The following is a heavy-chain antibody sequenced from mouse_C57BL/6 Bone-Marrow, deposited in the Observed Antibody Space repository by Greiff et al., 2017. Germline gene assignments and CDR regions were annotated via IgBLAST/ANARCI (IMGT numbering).Heavy chain of an antibody. CDR3: ARGQPYFDY. D-gene: IGHD3-3*01. J-gene: IGHJ2*01. CDR2: IYPGDGDT. CDR1: GYAFSSSW. V-gene: IGHV1-82*01. Sequence: QVQLKESGPELVKPGASVKISCKASGYAFSSSWMNWVKQRPGKGLEWIGRIYPGDGDTNYNGKFKGKATLTADKSSSTAYMQLSSLTSEDSAVYFCARGQPYFDYWGQGTTLTVSS.